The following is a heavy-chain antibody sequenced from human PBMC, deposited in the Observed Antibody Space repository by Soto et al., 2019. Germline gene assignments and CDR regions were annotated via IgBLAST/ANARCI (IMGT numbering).Heavy chain of an antibody. CDR1: GASISTQS. Sequence: QVQLQESGPGLVKPSETLSLTCTVSGASISTQSWNWIRQAPGKGLEWIGYLYYSGTTNYNPSLTSRVTISADTSKNQVSLKLTSVTAADTAVYFCAIGVSWSPYFESWGQGILVPVSS. J-gene: IGHJ4*02. D-gene: IGHD3-3*01. V-gene: IGHV4-59*11. CDR2: LYYSGTT. CDR3: AIGVSWSPYFES.